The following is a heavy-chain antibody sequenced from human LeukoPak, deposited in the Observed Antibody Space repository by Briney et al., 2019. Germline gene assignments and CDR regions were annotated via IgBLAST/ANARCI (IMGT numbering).Heavy chain of an antibody. V-gene: IGHV3-23*01. CDR1: GFTFSSYS. D-gene: IGHD3-10*01. Sequence: GGSLRLSCAASGFTFSSYSMSWVRQAPGKGLEWVSAISGSGGSTYYADSVKGRFTISRDNSKNTLYLQMNSLRAEDTDVYYCAKFSASVYYYYYMDVWGKGTTVTVSS. CDR3: AKFSASVYYYYYMDV. CDR2: ISGSGGST. J-gene: IGHJ6*03.